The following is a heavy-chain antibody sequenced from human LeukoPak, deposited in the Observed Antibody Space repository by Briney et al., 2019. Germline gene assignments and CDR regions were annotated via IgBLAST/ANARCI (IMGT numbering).Heavy chain of an antibody. CDR2: IYYSGST. V-gene: IGHV4-59*01. D-gene: IGHD6-13*01. Sequence: SETLSLTCTVSGGSISSYYWSWIRQPPGKGLEWIGYIYYSGSTNYNPSLKSRVTISVDTSKNQFSLKLSSVTAADTAVYYCARETAAAGNDASDIWGQGTMVTVSS. CDR1: GGSISSYY. CDR3: ARETAAAGNDASDI. J-gene: IGHJ3*02.